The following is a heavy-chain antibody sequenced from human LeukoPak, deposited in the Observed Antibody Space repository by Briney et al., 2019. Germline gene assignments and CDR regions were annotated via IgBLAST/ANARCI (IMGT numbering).Heavy chain of an antibody. CDR2: ISGDGGST. J-gene: IGHJ4*02. CDR1: GFTVDDYA. V-gene: IGHV3-43*02. D-gene: IGHD6-19*01. CDR3: ANQATLIAVAGTGRNY. Sequence: PGGSLRLSCAASGFTVDDYAMHWVRQAPGKGLEWVSLISGDGGSTYYADSVKGRFTISRDNSKNSLYLQMNSLRAEDTAVYYCANQATLIAVAGTGRNYWGEGTLVTVSS.